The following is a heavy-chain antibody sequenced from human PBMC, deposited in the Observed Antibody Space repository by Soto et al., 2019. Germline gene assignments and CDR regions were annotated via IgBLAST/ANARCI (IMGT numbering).Heavy chain of an antibody. D-gene: IGHD3-3*01. J-gene: IGHJ6*02. CDR2: ISAYTGNT. CDR3: ARDHTLEGLLSQYYYYYYGMDV. CDR1: GYTFTSYG. Sequence: QVQLVQSGAEVKKPGASVKVSCKASGYTFTSYGISWVRQAPGQGLEWMGWISAYTGNTNYAQKLQGRVTMTTDTSTSTADMELRSLGSDDTAVYYCARDHTLEGLLSQYYYYYYGMDVWVQGTTVTVSS. V-gene: IGHV1-18*01.